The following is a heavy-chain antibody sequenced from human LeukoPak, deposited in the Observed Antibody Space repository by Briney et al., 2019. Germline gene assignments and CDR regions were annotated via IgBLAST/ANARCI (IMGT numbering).Heavy chain of an antibody. CDR3: ARPKYSSGWYGAPFDY. D-gene: IGHD6-19*01. CDR2: ISSSSSTT. CDR1: GFSFISYS. Sequence: GGSLRLSCAASGFSFISYSMNWVRQAPGKGLEWISYISSSSSTTHYADSVKGRFTISRDNAKNSPYLQMNSLRAEDTAVYYCARPKYSSGWYGAPFDYWGQGTLVTVSS. V-gene: IGHV3-48*04. J-gene: IGHJ4*02.